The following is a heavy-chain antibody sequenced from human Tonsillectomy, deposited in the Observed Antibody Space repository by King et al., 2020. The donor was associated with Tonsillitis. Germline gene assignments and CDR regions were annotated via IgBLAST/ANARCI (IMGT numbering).Heavy chain of an antibody. J-gene: IGHJ3*02. CDR3: ARGLPIAVAGTSFAFDI. D-gene: IGHD6-19*01. V-gene: IGHV4-4*07. CDR1: GGSISSYY. Sequence: VQLQESGPGLVKPSETLSLTCTVSGGSISSYYWSWIRQPAGKGLEWIGRIYTSGSTNYNPPLKSRVTMSVDTSKNQFSLKLSSVTAADTAVYYCARGLPIAVAGTSFAFDIWGQGTMVTVSS. CDR2: IYTSGST.